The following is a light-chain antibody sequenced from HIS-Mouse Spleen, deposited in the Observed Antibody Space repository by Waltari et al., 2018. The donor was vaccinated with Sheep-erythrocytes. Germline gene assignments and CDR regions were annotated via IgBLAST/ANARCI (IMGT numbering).Light chain of an antibody. CDR3: SSYTSSSTLDVV. V-gene: IGLV2-14*01. J-gene: IGLJ2*01. CDR2: EVS. Sequence: QSALTQPASVSGSPGQSISISCTGTSVCVGGYNCFPWYQQHPGKAPKLMIYEVSNRPSGVSNRFSGSKSGNTASLTISGLQAEDEADSYCSSYTSSSTLDVVFGGGTKLTVL. CDR1: SVCVGGYNC.